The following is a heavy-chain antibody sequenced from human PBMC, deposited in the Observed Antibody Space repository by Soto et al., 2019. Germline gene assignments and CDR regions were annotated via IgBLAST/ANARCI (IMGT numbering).Heavy chain of an antibody. V-gene: IGHV4-61*01. J-gene: IGHJ4*02. CDR1: GGSVSSGSYY. CDR2: IYYSGST. CDR3: ARHEYSSSWYLRYYFDY. D-gene: IGHD6-13*01. Sequence: SETLSLTCTVSGGSVSSGSYYWSWIRQPPGKGLEWIGYIYYSGSTNYNPSLKSRVTISVDTSKNQFSLKLSSVTAADTAVYYCARHEYSSSWYLRYYFDYWGQGTLVTV.